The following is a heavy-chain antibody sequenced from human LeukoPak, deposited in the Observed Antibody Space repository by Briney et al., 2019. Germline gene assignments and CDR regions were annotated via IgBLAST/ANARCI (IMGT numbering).Heavy chain of an antibody. J-gene: IGHJ2*01. CDR3: ARGAMVVTGMNWYFDL. D-gene: IGHD2-21*02. Sequence: GASVKVSCKASGYTFTSYGISWVRQAPGQGLEWMGCINPNSGGTNYAQKFQGRVTMTRDTSISTAYMELSRLRYDDTAVYYCARGAMVVTGMNWYFDLWGRGTLVTVSS. CDR1: GYTFTSYG. CDR2: INPNSGGT. V-gene: IGHV1-2*02.